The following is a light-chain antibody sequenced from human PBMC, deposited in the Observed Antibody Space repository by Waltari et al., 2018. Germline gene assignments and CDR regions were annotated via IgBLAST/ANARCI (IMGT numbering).Light chain of an antibody. Sequence: QSVLTQPPSVSGAPGQRITISCTVTNSDSGATYDVHWYQQLPGTATKLLISGNNNLPSVVADRCSGSKSGTSASLPITGLQAEDEADYYCQSYDNNLSGVVFGGGTKLTVL. CDR2: GNN. CDR3: QSYDNNLSGVV. CDR1: NSDSGATYD. V-gene: IGLV1-40*01. J-gene: IGLJ3*02.